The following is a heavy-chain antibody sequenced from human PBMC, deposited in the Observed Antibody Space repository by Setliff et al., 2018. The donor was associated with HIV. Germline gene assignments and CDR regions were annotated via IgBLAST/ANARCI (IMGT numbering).Heavy chain of an antibody. Sequence: PSETLSLTCTVSGGSISSSSYYWGWIRQPPGKGLEWIGSIYYSGSTYYNPSLKSRVTISVDTSKNQFSLNLSSVTAADTAVYYCARLVDSAAVPQDYYMDVWGKGTTVTVSS. CDR1: GGSISSSSYY. V-gene: IGHV4-39*07. CDR2: IYYSGST. D-gene: IGHD6-6*01. CDR3: ARLVDSAAVPQDYYMDV. J-gene: IGHJ6*03.